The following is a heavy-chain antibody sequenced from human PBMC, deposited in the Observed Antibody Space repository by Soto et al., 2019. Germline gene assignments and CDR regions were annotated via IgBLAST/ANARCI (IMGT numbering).Heavy chain of an antibody. J-gene: IGHJ5*02. CDR3: ARVNYESSGYSPTFDP. CDR1: GGSISRGGNY. CDR2: IYYSGST. D-gene: IGHD3-22*01. Sequence: SETLSLTCTVSGGSISRGGNYWNWIRQHPGKGLEWIGYIYYSGSTYYNPSLKSRVTMSVDTSKNQFSLKLSSVTAADTAVYYCARVNYESSGYSPTFDPWGQGTLVTVSS. V-gene: IGHV4-31*03.